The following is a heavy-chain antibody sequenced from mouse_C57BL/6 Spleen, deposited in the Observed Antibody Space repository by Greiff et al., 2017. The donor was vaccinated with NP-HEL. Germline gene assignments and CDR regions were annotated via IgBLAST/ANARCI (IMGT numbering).Heavy chain of an antibody. Sequence: QVQLQQPGAELVKPGASVKLSCKASGYTFTSYWMQWVKQRPGQGLEWIGEIDPSDSYTNYNQKFKGKATLTVDTSSSTAYMQLSSLTSEDSAVYYCARRSNYGYFGVWGTGTTVTVAS. V-gene: IGHV1-50*01. CDR2: IDPSDSYT. CDR1: GYTFTSYW. J-gene: IGHJ1*03. CDR3: ARRSNYGYFGV. D-gene: IGHD2-5*01.